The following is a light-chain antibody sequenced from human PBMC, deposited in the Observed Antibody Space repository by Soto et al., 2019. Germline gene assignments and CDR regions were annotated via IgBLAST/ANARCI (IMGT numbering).Light chain of an antibody. CDR1: QSVNSN. CDR2: GAS. J-gene: IGKJ1*01. Sequence: EIVMTQAPATLSVSPGERATLSCRASQSVNSNLDWYQQKPGQAPRLLIYGASTRATGIPARFSGSGSGTEFTLTCSSLQYEDFAVYYCQQYNDWPRTFGQGNKVDIK. CDR3: QQYNDWPRT. V-gene: IGKV3-15*01.